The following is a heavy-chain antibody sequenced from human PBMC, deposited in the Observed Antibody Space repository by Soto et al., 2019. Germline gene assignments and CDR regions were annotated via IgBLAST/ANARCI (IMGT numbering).Heavy chain of an antibody. CDR3: AKDLGCSGGSCYVSYYYGMDV. Sequence: GGSLRLSCAASGFTFSSYGMHWVRQAPGKGLEWVAVISYDGSNKYYADSVKGRFTISRDNSKNTLYLQMNSLRAEDTAVYYCAKDLGCSGGSCYVSYYYGMDVWGQGTTVTVSS. CDR2: ISYDGSNK. J-gene: IGHJ6*02. D-gene: IGHD2-15*01. CDR1: GFTFSSYG. V-gene: IGHV3-30*18.